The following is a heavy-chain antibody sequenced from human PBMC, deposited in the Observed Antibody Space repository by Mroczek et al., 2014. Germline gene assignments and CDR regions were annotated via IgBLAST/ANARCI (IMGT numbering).Heavy chain of an antibody. D-gene: IGHD6-13*01. CDR3: ARGLIAAAGMIEADY. Sequence: QVQLQQWGAGLLKPSETLSLTCAVYGGSFSGYYWSWIRQPPGKGLEWIGEINHSGSTNYNPSLKSRVTISVDTSKNQFSLKLSSVTAADTAVYYCARGLIAAAGMIEADYWGQGTLVTVSS. V-gene: IGHV4-34*01. J-gene: IGHJ4*02. CDR1: GGSFSGYY. CDR2: INHSGST.